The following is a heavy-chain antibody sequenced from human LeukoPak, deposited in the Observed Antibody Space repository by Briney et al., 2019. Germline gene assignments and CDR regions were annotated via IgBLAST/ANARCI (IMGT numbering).Heavy chain of an antibody. CDR3: ARYGNGAWLGHYAFDM. D-gene: IGHD6-19*01. CDR2: IKQDGSEK. Sequence: GGSLRLSCAASGFTVSSNYMSWVRQAPGKGLEWVANIKQDGSEKYYVDSVKGRFTISRDNAKNSLYLQMNSLKAEDTAVYYCARYGNGAWLGHYAFDMWGQGTMVTVSS. CDR1: GFTVSSNY. V-gene: IGHV3-7*01. J-gene: IGHJ3*02.